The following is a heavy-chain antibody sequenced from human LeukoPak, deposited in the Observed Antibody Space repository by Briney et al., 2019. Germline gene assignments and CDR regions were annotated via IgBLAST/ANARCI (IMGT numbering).Heavy chain of an antibody. CDR1: GGTFSSYA. V-gene: IGHV1-69*04. Sequence: ASVKVSCKASGGTFSSYAISWVRQAPGQGLEWMGRIIPILGIANYAQKFQGRVTITSDKSTSTAYMELSSLRSEDTAVYYCARAGCSSTSCPTEFDYWGQGTLVTVSS. J-gene: IGHJ4*02. CDR2: IIPILGIA. CDR3: ARAGCSSTSCPTEFDY. D-gene: IGHD2-2*01.